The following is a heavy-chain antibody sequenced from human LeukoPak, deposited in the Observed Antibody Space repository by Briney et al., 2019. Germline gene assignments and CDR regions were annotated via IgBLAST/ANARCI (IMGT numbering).Heavy chain of an antibody. J-gene: IGHJ5*02. CDR2: IIPIFGTA. D-gene: IGHD6-6*01. V-gene: IGHV1-69*13. Sequence: SVKVSCKASGGTFSSYAISWVRQAPGQGLEWMGGIIPIFGTANYAQKFQGRVTITADESTSTAYMELSSLRSADAAVHYCPRAIWNWIAARAVLVNNWFDAWGQGTLVTVSS. CDR3: PRAIWNWIAARAVLVNNWFDA. CDR1: GGTFSSYA.